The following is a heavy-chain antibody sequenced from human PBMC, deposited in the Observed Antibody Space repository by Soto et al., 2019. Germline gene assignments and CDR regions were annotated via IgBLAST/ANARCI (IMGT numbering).Heavy chain of an antibody. V-gene: IGHV3-33*06. CDR3: AKWRYCSGGSCTPTRGGMDV. CDR2: IWYDGSNK. D-gene: IGHD2-15*01. J-gene: IGHJ6*02. Sequence: QVQLVESGGGVVQPGRSLRLSCAASGFTFSSYGMHWVRQAPGKGLEWVAVIWYDGSNKYYADSVKGRFTISRDNSKNTLYLQMNSLRAEDTAVYYCAKWRYCSGGSCTPTRGGMDVWGQGTTVTVSS. CDR1: GFTFSSYG.